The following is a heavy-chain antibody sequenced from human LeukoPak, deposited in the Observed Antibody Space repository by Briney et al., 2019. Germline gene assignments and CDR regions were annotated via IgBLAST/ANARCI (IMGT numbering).Heavy chain of an antibody. J-gene: IGHJ2*01. CDR1: GGSISSSSYY. CDR2: IYYSGST. V-gene: IGHV4-61*05. CDR3: ARGPVRGVIPRYFDL. D-gene: IGHD3-10*01. Sequence: SETLSLTCTVSGGSISSSSYYWGWIRQPPGKGLEWIGYIYYSGSTNYNPSLKSRVTISVDTSKNQFSLKLSSVTAADTAVYYCARGPVRGVIPRYFDLWGRGTLVTVSS.